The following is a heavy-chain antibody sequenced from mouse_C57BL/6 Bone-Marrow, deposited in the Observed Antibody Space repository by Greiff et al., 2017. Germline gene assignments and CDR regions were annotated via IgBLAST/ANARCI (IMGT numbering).Heavy chain of an antibody. V-gene: IGHV1-26*01. D-gene: IGHD2-3*01. Sequence: VQLQQSGPELVKPGASVKISCKASGYTFTDYYMNWVKQSHGKSLEWIGDINPNNGGTSYNQKFKGKATLTVDKSSSTAYMELRSLTSEDSAVYYCARSDYDGYYGGYFDVWGTGTTVTVSS. CDR3: ARSDYDGYYGGYFDV. J-gene: IGHJ1*03. CDR2: INPNNGGT. CDR1: GYTFTDYY.